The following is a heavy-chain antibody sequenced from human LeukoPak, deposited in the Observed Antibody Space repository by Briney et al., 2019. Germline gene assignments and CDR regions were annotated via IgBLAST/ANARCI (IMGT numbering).Heavy chain of an antibody. Sequence: SETLSLTCTVSGGSISSSSYYWGWIRQPSGKGLEWIGSIYYSGSTYYNPSLKSRVTISVDTSKNQFSLKLSSVTAADTAVYYCARVRGIVATIFYFDYWGQGTLVTVSS. J-gene: IGHJ4*02. CDR1: GGSISSSSYY. CDR3: ARVRGIVATIFYFDY. V-gene: IGHV4-39*07. CDR2: IYYSGST. D-gene: IGHD5-12*01.